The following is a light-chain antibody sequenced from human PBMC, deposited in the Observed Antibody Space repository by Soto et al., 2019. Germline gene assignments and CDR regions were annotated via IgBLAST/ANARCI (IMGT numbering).Light chain of an antibody. CDR1: SSDVGGYNS. Sequence: QSALTQPASVSGSPGQSITISCTGTSSDVGGYNSVSWYQQHPGKAPKLMIYEVSNRPSGVSNRFSGSKSGNTASLTISGRQAEDEADYYCSSYTSSSTPYVFGTGTKLTVL. CDR3: SSYTSSSTPYV. J-gene: IGLJ1*01. V-gene: IGLV2-14*01. CDR2: EVS.